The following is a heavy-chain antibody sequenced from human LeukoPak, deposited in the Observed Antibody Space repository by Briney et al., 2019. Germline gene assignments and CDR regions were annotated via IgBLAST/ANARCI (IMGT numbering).Heavy chain of an antibody. CDR3: ARAGHLPRDAFDI. CDR2: ISGSGGST. CDR1: GFTFSSYA. V-gene: IGHV3-23*01. Sequence: QPGGSLRLSCAASGFTFSSYAMSWVRQAPGKGLEWVSAISGSGGSTYYADSVKGRFTISRDNSKNTLYLQMNSLRAEDTAVYYCARAGHLPRDAFDIWGQGTMVTVSS. J-gene: IGHJ3*02.